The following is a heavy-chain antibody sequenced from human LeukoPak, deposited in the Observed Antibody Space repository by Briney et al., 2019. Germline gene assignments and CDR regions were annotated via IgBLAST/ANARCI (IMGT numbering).Heavy chain of an antibody. D-gene: IGHD6-13*01. J-gene: IGHJ4*02. CDR1: GFTFSSHW. V-gene: IGHV3-74*01. CDR2: VNFDGSST. CDR3: ARSRMFTSTWYSFDY. Sequence: GGSLRLSCAASGFTFSSHWMHWVRQAPGKGLVWVSHVNFDGSSTGYADFVKGRFTISRDNANNMLYLQMNSLGVEDTGVYYCARSRMFTSTWYSFDYWGQGALVTVSS.